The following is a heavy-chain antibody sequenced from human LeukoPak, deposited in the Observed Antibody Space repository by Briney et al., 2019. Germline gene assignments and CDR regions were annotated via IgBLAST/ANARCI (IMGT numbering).Heavy chain of an antibody. Sequence: GGSLRLSCAASGFTFSSYSMNWVRQAPGKGLEWVSSISRVSSYIYYADSVKGRFTISRDNAKNSLYLQMNSLRAEDTAVYYCARDPATPFDFWSGYYPQYMDVWGQGTTVTVSS. CDR3: ARDPATPFDFWSGYYPQYMDV. V-gene: IGHV3-21*01. CDR2: ISRVSSYI. CDR1: GFTFSSYS. J-gene: IGHJ6*02. D-gene: IGHD3-3*01.